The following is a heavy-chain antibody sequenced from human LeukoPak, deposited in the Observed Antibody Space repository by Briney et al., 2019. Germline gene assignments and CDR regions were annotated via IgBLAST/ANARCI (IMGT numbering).Heavy chain of an antibody. CDR3: ARGGGSGSYYKRELDY. Sequence: PGGSLRLSCAASGITFSNSWMCWVRQAPGKGLEWVANIKEDGSEKYYVNSVKGRSTISRDNAKNSLYLQMNSLRAEDTAVYYCARGGGSGSYYKRELDYWGQGTLVTVSS. D-gene: IGHD3-10*01. J-gene: IGHJ4*02. V-gene: IGHV3-7*01. CDR2: IKEDGSEK. CDR1: GITFSNSW.